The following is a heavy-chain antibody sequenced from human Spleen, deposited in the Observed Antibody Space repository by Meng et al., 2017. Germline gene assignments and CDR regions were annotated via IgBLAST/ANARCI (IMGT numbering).Heavy chain of an antibody. CDR2: MSYDGFSK. J-gene: IGHJ4*02. CDR1: GFTLRTSI. V-gene: IGHV3-30-3*01. CDR3: AREGGTSGFCGYFDS. D-gene: IGHD6-19*01. Sequence: VQLLESGGGLVQPGGSLRLSCVASGFTLRTSIIHWVRQPPGKGLEWVAAMSYDGFSKYYVDSVKGRFTISRDMSRSTMDLQMNSLTTDDTAVYYCAREGGTSGFCGYFDSWGQGTLVTVSS.